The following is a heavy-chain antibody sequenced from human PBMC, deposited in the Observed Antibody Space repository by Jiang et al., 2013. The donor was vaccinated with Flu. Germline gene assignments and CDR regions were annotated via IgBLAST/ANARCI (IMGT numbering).Heavy chain of an antibody. CDR1: GFTLNKFG. J-gene: IGHJ1*01. CDR3: ARDGPDQWFGEGQH. Sequence: VQLLESGGGVVQPGGSLRLSCAASGFTLNKFGMHWVRQAPGKGLEWVALLAHDRSDEKYADSVKGRFTISRDEPKNTLFLQMNNVRPDDTAMYFCARDGPDQWFGEGQHWGQGTLVIVSS. V-gene: IGHV3-30*19. CDR2: LAHDRSDE. D-gene: IGHD3-10*01.